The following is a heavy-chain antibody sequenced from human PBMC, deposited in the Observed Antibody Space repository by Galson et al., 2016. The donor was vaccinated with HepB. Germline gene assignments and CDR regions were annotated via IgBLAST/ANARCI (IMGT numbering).Heavy chain of an antibody. Sequence: SLRLSCAASGISFHRFGMHWVRQAPGKRLEWVAVIWYDGSESEYLDSVKGRFTISRDNAKNTLYLQMNSLGAEDTAVYYCRIGTAGLDYWGQGTLVTVSS. J-gene: IGHJ4*02. V-gene: IGHV3-33*03. D-gene: IGHD6-13*01. CDR3: RIGTAGLDY. CDR2: IWYDGSES. CDR1: GISFHRFG.